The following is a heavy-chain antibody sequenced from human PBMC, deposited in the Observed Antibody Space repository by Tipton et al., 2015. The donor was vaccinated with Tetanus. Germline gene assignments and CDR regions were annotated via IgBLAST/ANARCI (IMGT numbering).Heavy chain of an antibody. CDR3: ARGIWTGSYTHFDY. CDR2: ITESDSTI. CDR1: GFIFSDCY. J-gene: IGHJ4*02. V-gene: IGHV3-11*01. D-gene: IGHD3/OR15-3a*01. Sequence: SLRLSCEASGFIFSDCYMSWIRQAPGKGLEWISYITESDSTIYYADSVKGRFTISRDNAKSSVYLQMNYLSAQDTAVYYCARGIWTGSYTHFDYWGQGTLVTVSS.